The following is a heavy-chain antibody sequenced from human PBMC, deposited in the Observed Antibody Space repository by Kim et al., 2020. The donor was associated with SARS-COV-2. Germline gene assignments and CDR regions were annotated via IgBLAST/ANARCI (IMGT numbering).Heavy chain of an antibody. CDR1: GGSISSGSYY. Sequence: SETLSLTCTVSGGSISSGSYYWSWIRQPAGKGLDWIGRIYTSGSTNYNPSLKSRVTISVDTSKNQFSLKLRSVTAADTAVYYCARVTGTTLVYYWGQGTLVTVSP. J-gene: IGHJ4*02. CDR3: ARVTGTTLVYY. V-gene: IGHV4-61*02. CDR2: IYTSGST. D-gene: IGHD1-1*01.